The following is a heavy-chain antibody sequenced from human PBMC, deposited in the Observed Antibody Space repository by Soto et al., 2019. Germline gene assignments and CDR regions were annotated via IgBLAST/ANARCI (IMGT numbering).Heavy chain of an antibody. Sequence: EVQLLESGGGLVQPGGSLRLSCAASGFTFSSYAMSWVRQAPGKGLEWVSAISGSGGSTYYGDAVKGRFIISGDNSKKAVYLQMTGLRAGDTAVYYCAKAGTSSGDEYAFGIWGPGKMVIVSS. CDR3: AKAGTSSGDEYAFGI. CDR1: GFTFSSYA. D-gene: IGHD6-25*01. V-gene: IGHV3-23*01. CDR2: ISGSGGST. J-gene: IGHJ3*02.